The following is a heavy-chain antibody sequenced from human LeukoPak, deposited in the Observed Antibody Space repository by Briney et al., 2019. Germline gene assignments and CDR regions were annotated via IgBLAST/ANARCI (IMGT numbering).Heavy chain of an antibody. D-gene: IGHD3-10*01. CDR3: AKSTGYYGSGSSIDY. J-gene: IGHJ4*02. V-gene: IGHV3-15*01. CDR2: IKSKTDGGST. Sequence: GGSLRLSCAASGFIFSNAWMSWVRQAPGKGLEWVGRIKSKTDGGSTYYADSVKGRFTISRDNSKNTLYLQMNSLRAEDTAVYYCAKSTGYYGSGSSIDYWGQGTLVTVSS. CDR1: GFIFSNAW.